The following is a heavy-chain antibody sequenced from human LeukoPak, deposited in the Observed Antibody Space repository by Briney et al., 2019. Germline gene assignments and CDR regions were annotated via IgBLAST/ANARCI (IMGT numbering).Heavy chain of an antibody. CDR1: GFPFSTYA. J-gene: IGHJ4*02. CDR3: VKDRHCSSSSCYSFDC. Sequence: GGPLRLSCSASGFPFSTYAMHWVRQAPGKGLEHVSVISYNGGSTYYADSVKGRFTISRDNSKNTLYLQMSSLRAEDTAVYYCVKDRHCSSSSCYSFDCWGQGTLVTVSS. CDR2: ISYNGGST. D-gene: IGHD2-2*02. V-gene: IGHV3-64D*06.